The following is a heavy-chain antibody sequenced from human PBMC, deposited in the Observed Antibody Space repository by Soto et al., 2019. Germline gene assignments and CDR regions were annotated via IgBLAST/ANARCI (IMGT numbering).Heavy chain of an antibody. J-gene: IGHJ2*01. Sequence: EVQLVESGGGSIQPGGSLRLSCVVSGFTFSYYSMNWVRQAPGKGLEWVSYISSSSSTIYYADSVKGRFTISRDNAKNSLYLQMNSLRDEDTAVYYCARAQTPYGGNAHWYFDLWGRGTLVTVSS. V-gene: IGHV3-48*02. CDR1: GFTFSYYS. D-gene: IGHD4-17*01. CDR3: ARAQTPYGGNAHWYFDL. CDR2: ISSSSSTI.